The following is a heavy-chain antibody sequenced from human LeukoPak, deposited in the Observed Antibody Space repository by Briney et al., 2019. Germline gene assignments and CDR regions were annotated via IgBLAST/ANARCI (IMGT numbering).Heavy chain of an antibody. J-gene: IGHJ4*02. D-gene: IGHD1-26*01. Sequence: GGSLRLSCAASGFTFSSYSMNWVRQAPGKGLEWVSSISSSSSYIYCADSVKGRFTISRDNAKNSLYLQMNSLRAEDTAVYYCARVGGSYYSAYYFDYWGQGTLVTVSS. V-gene: IGHV3-21*01. CDR3: ARVGGSYYSAYYFDY. CDR1: GFTFSSYS. CDR2: ISSSSSYI.